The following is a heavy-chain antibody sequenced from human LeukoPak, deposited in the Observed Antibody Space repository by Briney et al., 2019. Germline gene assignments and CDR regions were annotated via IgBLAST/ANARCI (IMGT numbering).Heavy chain of an antibody. Sequence: GASVKVSCKASGGTFSSYAISWVRQAPGQGLEWVGGIIPIFGTANYAQKFQGRVTVTADESTSTAYMELSSLRSEDTAVYYCASASTTLGYYYGSGSLGDAFDIWGQGTMVTVSS. CDR1: GGTFSSYA. V-gene: IGHV1-69*13. J-gene: IGHJ3*02. CDR2: IIPIFGTA. D-gene: IGHD3-10*01. CDR3: ASASTTLGYYYGSGSLGDAFDI.